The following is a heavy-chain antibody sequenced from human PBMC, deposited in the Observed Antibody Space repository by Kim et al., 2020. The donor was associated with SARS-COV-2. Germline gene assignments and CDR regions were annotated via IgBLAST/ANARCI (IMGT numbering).Heavy chain of an antibody. CDR3: ARLHCSSTSCYGRAFDI. V-gene: IGHV4-59*08. Sequence: HKSRVTISVDTSKNQFSLKLSYVTAADTAVYYWARLHCSSTSCYGRAFDIWGQGTMVTVSS. D-gene: IGHD2-2*01. J-gene: IGHJ3*02.